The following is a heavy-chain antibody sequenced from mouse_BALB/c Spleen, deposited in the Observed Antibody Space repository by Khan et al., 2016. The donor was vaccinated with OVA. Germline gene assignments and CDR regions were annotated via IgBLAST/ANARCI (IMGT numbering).Heavy chain of an antibody. Sequence: VQLKQSGPGLVKPSQSLSLTCTVTGYSITSEYTWNWIRQFPGNKLEWMGFISYSGNTRYNPSLKSRTSFTRDTSKNQFFLQLNSVTSEDTATYYCARKDYYDYDPFPYWGQGTLVTVSA. CDR2: ISYSGNT. V-gene: IGHV3-2*02. J-gene: IGHJ3*01. D-gene: IGHD2-4*01. CDR1: GYSITSEYT. CDR3: ARKDYYDYDPFPY.